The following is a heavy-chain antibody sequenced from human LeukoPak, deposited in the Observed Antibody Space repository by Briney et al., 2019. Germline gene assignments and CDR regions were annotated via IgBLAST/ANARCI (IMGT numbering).Heavy chain of an antibody. CDR1: GFTFSNAW. Sequence: GGSLRLSCAASGFTFSNAWMSWVRQAPGKGLEWVGCLKSKTDGGTTDYAAPVKGRFTISRDDSKNTLYLQMNSLKTEDTAVYYCTTRGQLAPPFSLNYYYYYMDVWGKGTTVTVSS. J-gene: IGHJ6*03. V-gene: IGHV3-15*01. CDR3: TTRGQLAPPFSLNYYYYYMDV. CDR2: LKSKTDGGTT. D-gene: IGHD6-6*01.